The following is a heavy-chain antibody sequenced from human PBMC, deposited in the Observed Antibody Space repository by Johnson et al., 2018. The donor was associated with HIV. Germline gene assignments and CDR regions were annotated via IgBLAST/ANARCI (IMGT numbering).Heavy chain of an antibody. Sequence: QVQLVESGGGVVQPGRSLRLSCAASGFTFSSYAMHWVRQAPGQGLEWVSVIYSGGSTYYADSVKARVTISRDNSKNTLYLQMNSLRAEDTAVYYSVVAAFSEGAFDIWGQGTMVTVSS. CDR3: VVAAFSEGAFDI. J-gene: IGHJ3*02. D-gene: IGHD2-2*01. V-gene: IGHV3-NL1*01. CDR2: IYSGGST. CDR1: GFTFSSYA.